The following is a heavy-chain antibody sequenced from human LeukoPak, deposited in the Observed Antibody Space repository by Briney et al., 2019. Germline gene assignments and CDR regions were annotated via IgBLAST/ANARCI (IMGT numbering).Heavy chain of an antibody. V-gene: IGHV1-69*13. Sequence: SVKVSCTASGGTFSIYAISWVRQAPGQGLEWMGGIIPIFGTANYAQKFQGRVTITADESTSTAYMELSSLGSEDTAVYYCARAANDYGDYVRGGYFDYWGQGTLVTVSS. CDR2: IIPIFGTA. D-gene: IGHD4-17*01. CDR1: GGTFSIYA. J-gene: IGHJ4*02. CDR3: ARAANDYGDYVRGGYFDY.